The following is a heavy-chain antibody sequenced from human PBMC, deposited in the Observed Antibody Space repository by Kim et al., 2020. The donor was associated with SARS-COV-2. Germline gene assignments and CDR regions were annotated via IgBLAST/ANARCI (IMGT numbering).Heavy chain of an antibody. Sequence: GGSLRLSCAASGFTFSNAWMSWVRQAPGKGLEWVGRIKSKTDGGTTDYAAPVKGRFTISRDDSKNTLYLQMNSLKTEDTAVYYCTTDPPLLWNNYYYYGMDVWGQGTTVTVSS. CDR1: GFTFSNAW. D-gene: IGHD2-2*01. V-gene: IGHV3-15*01. J-gene: IGHJ6*02. CDR3: TTDPPLLWNNYYYYGMDV. CDR2: IKSKTDGGTT.